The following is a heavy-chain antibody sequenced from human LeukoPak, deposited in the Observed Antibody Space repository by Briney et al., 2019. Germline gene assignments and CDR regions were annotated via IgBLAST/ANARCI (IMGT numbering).Heavy chain of an antibody. CDR1: GFTFSSYS. J-gene: IGHJ6*03. D-gene: IGHD7-27*01. Sequence: PAGSLRLSCAASGFTFSSYSMNWVRQAPGKGLEWVSSISSSSSYIYYADSVKGRFTISRDNAKNSLYLQMNSLRAEDTAVYYCARDPSWGYYYYYYMDVWGKGTTVTVSS. CDR3: ARDPSWGYYYYYYMDV. CDR2: ISSSSSYI. V-gene: IGHV3-21*01.